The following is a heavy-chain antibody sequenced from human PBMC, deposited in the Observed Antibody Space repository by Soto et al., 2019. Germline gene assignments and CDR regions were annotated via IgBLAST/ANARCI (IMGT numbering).Heavy chain of an antibody. CDR3: ARERPRSGRRYYYGMDV. CDR1: GFTVSSNY. D-gene: IGHD3-10*01. Sequence: GGSLRLSCAASGFTVSSNYMSWVRQAPGKGLEWVSVIYSGGSTYYADSVKGRFTISRDNSKNTLYLQMNSLRAEDTAVYYCARERPRSGRRYYYGMDVWGQGTTVTVSS. V-gene: IGHV3-53*01. CDR2: IYSGGST. J-gene: IGHJ6*02.